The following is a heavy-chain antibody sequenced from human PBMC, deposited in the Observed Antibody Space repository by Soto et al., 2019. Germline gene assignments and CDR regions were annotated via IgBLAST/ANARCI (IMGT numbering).Heavy chain of an antibody. Sequence: ASVKVSCKASGYTFTSYDINWVRQATGQGLEWMGWMNPNSGNTGYAQKFQGRVTMTRNTSISTAYMELSSLRSEDTAVCYCARGLIPSYYYDSSGPVVPSYWGQGTLVTVSS. V-gene: IGHV1-8*01. CDR3: ARGLIPSYYYDSSGPVVPSY. D-gene: IGHD3-22*01. CDR2: MNPNSGNT. CDR1: GYTFTSYD. J-gene: IGHJ4*02.